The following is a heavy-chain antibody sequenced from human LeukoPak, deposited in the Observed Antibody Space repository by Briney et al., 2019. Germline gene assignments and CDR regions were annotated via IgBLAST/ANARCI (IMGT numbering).Heavy chain of an antibody. V-gene: IGHV3-53*01. Sequence: PGGSLRLSCAASGLTVSTSYVTWVRQAPGKGLEWVSVTHSVGSTYYADSVKGRFSISRDNSKNTVYLQMNSLRAEDTAVYYCAREGGEWELLRTFDYWGQGTLVTVSS. CDR3: AREGGEWELLRTFDY. CDR2: THSVGST. D-gene: IGHD1-26*01. J-gene: IGHJ4*02. CDR1: GLTVSTSY.